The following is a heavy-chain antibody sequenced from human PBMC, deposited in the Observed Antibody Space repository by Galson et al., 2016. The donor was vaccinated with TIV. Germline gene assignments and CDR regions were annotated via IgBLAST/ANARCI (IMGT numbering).Heavy chain of an antibody. J-gene: IGHJ4*02. Sequence: SVKVSCKVSGDSLSDSSMHWVRQAPGKGLEWMAGFDPEQHKKIYAQKLEGRVTLTDDTSTDTAFLELSSLSFEDTAVYYCASVAWFPGLSLDNWGQGTLVSVSS. D-gene: IGHD2/OR15-2a*01. V-gene: IGHV1-24*01. CDR3: ASVAWFPGLSLDN. CDR2: FDPEQHKK. CDR1: GDSLSDSS.